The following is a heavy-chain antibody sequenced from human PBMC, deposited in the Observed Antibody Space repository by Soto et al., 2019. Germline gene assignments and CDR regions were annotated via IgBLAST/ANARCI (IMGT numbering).Heavy chain of an antibody. D-gene: IGHD3-10*01. CDR3: ARDGKRPYYGSGSYYRGDAFDI. J-gene: IGHJ3*02. Sequence: GGSLRLSCAASGFTFSSYSMNWVRQDPGKGLKKVSYISSSSSNIYNADYVKGRYTSSRDNAKKSMKLQMNSLRAEFMSVYYCARDGKRPYYGSGSYYRGDAFDIW. CDR2: ISSSSSNI. CDR1: GFTFSSYS. V-gene: IGHV3-48*01.